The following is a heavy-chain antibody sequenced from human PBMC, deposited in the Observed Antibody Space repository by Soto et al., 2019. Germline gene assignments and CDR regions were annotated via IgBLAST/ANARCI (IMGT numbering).Heavy chain of an antibody. CDR2: ISGSGSAI. V-gene: IGHV3-48*03. J-gene: IGHJ4*02. D-gene: IGHD5-12*01. Sequence: LRLSCAASGFTFSSYEMNWVRQAPGKGLEWFSYISGSGSAIYYADSVKGRFTISRDNAKNSLYLQMNSLRAEDTAVYYCARVRYSAYGGYYFDYWGQGTLVTVSS. CDR1: GFTFSSYE. CDR3: ARVRYSAYGGYYFDY.